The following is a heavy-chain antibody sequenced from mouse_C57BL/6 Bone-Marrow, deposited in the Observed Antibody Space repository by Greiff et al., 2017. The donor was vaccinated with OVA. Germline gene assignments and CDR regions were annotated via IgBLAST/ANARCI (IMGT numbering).Heavy chain of an antibody. V-gene: IGHV3-6*01. J-gene: IGHJ2*01. D-gene: IGHD4-1*01. CDR3: ARERGIYFDY. CDR2: ISYDGSN. Sequence: EVQRVESGPGLVKPSQSLSLTCSVTGYSITSGYYWNWIRQFPGNKLEWMGYISYDGSNNYNPSLKNRISITRDTSKNQFFLKLNSVTTEDTATYYCARERGIYFDYWGQGTTLTVSS. CDR1: GYSITSGYY.